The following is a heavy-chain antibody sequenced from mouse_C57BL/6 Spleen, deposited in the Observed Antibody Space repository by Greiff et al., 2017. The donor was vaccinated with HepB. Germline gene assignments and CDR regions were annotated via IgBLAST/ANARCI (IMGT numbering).Heavy chain of an antibody. CDR3: ARSGSNYVRLYAMDY. Sequence: EVQLQQSGPELVKPGASVKISCKASGYTFTDYYMNWVKQSHGKSLEWIGDINPNNGGTSYNQKFKGKATLTVDKSSSTAYMELRSLTSEDSAVYYCARSGSNYVRLYAMDYWGQGTSVTVSS. D-gene: IGHD2-5*01. V-gene: IGHV1-26*01. CDR2: INPNNGGT. J-gene: IGHJ4*01. CDR1: GYTFTDYY.